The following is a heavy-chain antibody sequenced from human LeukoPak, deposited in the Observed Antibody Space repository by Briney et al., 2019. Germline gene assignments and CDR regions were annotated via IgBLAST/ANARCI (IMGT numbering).Heavy chain of an antibody. D-gene: IGHD3-22*01. CDR2: ISSSNGNT. J-gene: IGHJ4*02. Sequence: GASVKVSCKASGYTFTKYGISWVRQAPGQGLEWMGWISSSNGNTYYTENLQGRVTMTTDTSTSTAYMELRSLRSEDTAVYYCATFPYYYDSSGYSNPFHRFHEFDYWGQGTLVTVSS. CDR1: GYTFTKYG. V-gene: IGHV1-18*01. CDR3: ATFPYYYDSSGYSNPFHRFHEFDY.